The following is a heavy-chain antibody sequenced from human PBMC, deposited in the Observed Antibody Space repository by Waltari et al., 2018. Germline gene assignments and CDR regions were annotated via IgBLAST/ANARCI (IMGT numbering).Heavy chain of an antibody. V-gene: IGHV4-59*11. CDR1: GGSISSHY. Sequence: QVQLQESGPGLVKPSETLSLTCTVSGGSISSHYWSWIRQPPGKGLEWIGYIYYSGSTNYNPSLKSRVTISVDTSKNQFSLKLSSVTAADTAVYYCARGVSSGWLPAFDIWGQGTMVTVSS. CDR2: IYYSGST. CDR3: ARGVSSGWLPAFDI. D-gene: IGHD6-19*01. J-gene: IGHJ3*02.